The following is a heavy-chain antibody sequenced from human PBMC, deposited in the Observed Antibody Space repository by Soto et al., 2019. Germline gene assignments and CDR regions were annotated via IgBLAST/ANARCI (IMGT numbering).Heavy chain of an antibody. CDR2: IGSSGVTTTI. D-gene: IGHD1-20*01. J-gene: IGHJ3*02. CDR3: VKDRMAYNSVWDPFDI. V-gene: IGHV3-23*01. Sequence: PGGSLRLSCAVSGFTFSNYAMTWVRQAPGKGLEWVSAIGSSGVTTTIYYADSVKGRFTISRDNSKNTLYLQMDSLRAEDTAVYYCVKDRMAYNSVWDPFDIWGQGTMVTVSS. CDR1: GFTFSNYA.